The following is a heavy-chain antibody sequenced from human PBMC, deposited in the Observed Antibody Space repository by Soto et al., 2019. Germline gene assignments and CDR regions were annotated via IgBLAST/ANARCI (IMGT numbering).Heavy chain of an antibody. J-gene: IGHJ5*01. CDR3: AHTSSGNYYWFDS. V-gene: IGHV2-5*02. D-gene: IGHD3-22*01. CDR2: IYWDDDK. CDR1: GFSLTTSGVG. Sequence: QITLKESGPTLVKPTQTLKLTCNFSGFSLTTSGVGVDWIRQPPGKALEWLTLIYWDDDKRYKSSLKSRLTITKDTSKNQVVLTMTNMDPVDTGTYYCAHTSSGNYYWFDSWGQGALVTVSS.